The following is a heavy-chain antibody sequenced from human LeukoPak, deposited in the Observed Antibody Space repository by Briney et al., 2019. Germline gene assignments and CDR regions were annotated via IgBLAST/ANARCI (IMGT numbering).Heavy chain of an antibody. CDR3: ARGQGGYDILTGQVYYYYYYMDV. J-gene: IGHJ6*03. D-gene: IGHD3-9*01. Sequence: GASVKVSCKASGYTFTSYDINWVRQATGQGLEWMGWMNPNSGNTGYAQKFQGRVTMTRNTSISTAYMELSSLRSEDTAVYYCARGQGGYDILTGQVYYYYYYMDVWGKGTTVTISS. V-gene: IGHV1-8*01. CDR1: GYTFTSYD. CDR2: MNPNSGNT.